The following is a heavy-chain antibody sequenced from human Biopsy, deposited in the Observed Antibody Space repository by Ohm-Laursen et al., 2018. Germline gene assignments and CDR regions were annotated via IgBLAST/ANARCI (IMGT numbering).Heavy chain of an antibody. J-gene: IGHJ4*02. D-gene: IGHD6-19*01. CDR1: GGSSTGHY. CDR2: TSYTGYT. CDR3: ARESALAGDFDS. V-gene: IGHV4-59*11. Sequence: SDTLSLTCTVSGGSSTGHYWSWIRQPPGKGLEWIGHTSYTGYTSYNASLKSRVTISVDTSKNHFSLKLTSVTAADTAVYYCARESALAGDFDSWGQGTLVTVSS.